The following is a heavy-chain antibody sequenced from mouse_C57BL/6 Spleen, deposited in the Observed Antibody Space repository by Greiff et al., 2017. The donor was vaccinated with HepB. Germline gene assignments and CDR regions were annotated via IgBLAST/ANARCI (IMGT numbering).Heavy chain of an antibody. CDR3: ARLDYGSLDY. CDR2: IYPGGGYT. D-gene: IGHD1-1*01. J-gene: IGHJ2*01. V-gene: IGHV1-63*01. CDR1: GYTFTNYW. Sequence: QVQLKESGAELVRPGTSVKMSCKASGYTFTNYWIGWAKQRPGHGLEWIGDIYPGGGYTNYNEKFKGKATLTADKSSSTAYMQFSSLTSEDSAIYYCARLDYGSLDYWGQGTTLTVSS.